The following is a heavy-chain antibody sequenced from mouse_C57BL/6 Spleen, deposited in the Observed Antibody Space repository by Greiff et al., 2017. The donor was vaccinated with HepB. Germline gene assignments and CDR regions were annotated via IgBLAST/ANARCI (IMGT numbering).Heavy chain of an antibody. CDR2: INPSSGYT. Sequence: QVQLQQSGAELARPGASVKMSCKASGYTFTSYTMHWVKQRPGQGLEWIGYINPSSGYTKYNQKFKDKATLTADKYSSTAYMQLSSLTSEDSAVYYCARSWLLRNYAMDYWGQGTSVTVSS. D-gene: IGHD2-3*01. CDR1: GYTFTSYT. V-gene: IGHV1-4*01. CDR3: ARSWLLRNYAMDY. J-gene: IGHJ4*01.